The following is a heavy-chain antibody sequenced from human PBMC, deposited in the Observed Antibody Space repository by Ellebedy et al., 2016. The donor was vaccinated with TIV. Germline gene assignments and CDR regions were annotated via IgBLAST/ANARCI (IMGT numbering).Heavy chain of an antibody. V-gene: IGHV3-21*01. CDR3: ARDFDPPRGFDY. Sequence: GESLKISCAASGFTFSSYSMNWVRQAPGKGLEWVSSISSSSSYINYADSVKGRFTISRDTAKNSLYMQMNSLRAEDTAVYYCARDFDPPRGFDYWGRGTLVTVSS. J-gene: IGHJ4*02. CDR2: ISSSSSYI. CDR1: GFTFSSYS. D-gene: IGHD3-10*01.